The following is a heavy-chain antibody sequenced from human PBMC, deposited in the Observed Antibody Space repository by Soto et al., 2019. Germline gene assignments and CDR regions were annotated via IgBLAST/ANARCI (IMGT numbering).Heavy chain of an antibody. CDR3: ARGGGSSRPYYYYGMDV. J-gene: IGHJ6*02. Sequence: PAGSLTLSCTASGFTFSSYDMHWVRQSTGKGLEWVSVIGTAGDPYYPGSVKGRFTISRENAKNSLYLQMNSLSAGDTAVYYCARGGGSSRPYYYYGMDVWGQGTTVTVSS. CDR2: IGTAGDP. CDR1: GFTFSSYD. V-gene: IGHV3-13*05. D-gene: IGHD6-6*01.